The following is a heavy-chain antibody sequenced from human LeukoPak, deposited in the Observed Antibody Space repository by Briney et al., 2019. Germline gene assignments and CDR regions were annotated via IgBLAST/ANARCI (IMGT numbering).Heavy chain of an antibody. Sequence: SETLSLTCTVSGGSISSYYWSWIRQPPGKGLEWIGYIYYSGSTKYNPSLKSRVTISVDTSKNQFSLKLSSVTAADTALYYCAREPGSGGVYNWFDPWGQGTLVTVSS. CDR2: IYYSGST. CDR1: GGSISSYY. J-gene: IGHJ5*02. V-gene: IGHV4-59*01. CDR3: AREPGSGGVYNWFDP. D-gene: IGHD2-15*01.